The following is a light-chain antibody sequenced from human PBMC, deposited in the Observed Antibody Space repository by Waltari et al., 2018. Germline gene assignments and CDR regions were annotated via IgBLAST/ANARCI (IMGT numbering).Light chain of an antibody. CDR2: QDK. CDR3: QTWDSGSYVV. J-gene: IGLJ2*01. V-gene: IGLV3-1*01. Sequence: SYELTQPPSLSVSPGQTASITCPGDNLESKFTYWYQPKPGQSPVLVLYQDKKRPSGIPERFSGSNSGSTATLIISGSQAMDEADYYCQTWDSGSYVVFGGGTKLTVL. CDR1: NLESKF.